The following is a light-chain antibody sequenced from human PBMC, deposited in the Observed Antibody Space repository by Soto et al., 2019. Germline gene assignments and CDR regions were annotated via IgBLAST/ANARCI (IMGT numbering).Light chain of an antibody. CDR1: QNVNSN. CDR2: VAS. J-gene: IGKJ2*01. CDR3: QQYNNWPRT. V-gene: IGKV3-15*01. Sequence: EVVMTQSPATLSVSPGERATLSCRASQNVNSNLAWYQQKPGQAPRLLISVASTRASGVPSRFSGSGSGTEFTLTISGLQSEDFAVYYCQQYNNWPRTFGQGTNLEI.